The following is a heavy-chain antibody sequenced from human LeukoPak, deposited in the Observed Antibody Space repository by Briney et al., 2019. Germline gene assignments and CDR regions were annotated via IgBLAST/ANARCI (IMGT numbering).Heavy chain of an antibody. J-gene: IGHJ3*02. CDR1: GGSFSGYY. CDR2: INHSGST. V-gene: IGHV4-34*01. Sequence: PSETLSLTCAVYGGSFSGYYWIWIRQPPGKGLEWIGEINHSGSTNFNPSLKSRVTISVDTSKNQFSLKLSSVTAADTAVYYCARHMGTLTMIARNTRAFDIWGQGTMVTVSS. D-gene: IGHD3-22*01. CDR3: ARHMGTLTMIARNTRAFDI.